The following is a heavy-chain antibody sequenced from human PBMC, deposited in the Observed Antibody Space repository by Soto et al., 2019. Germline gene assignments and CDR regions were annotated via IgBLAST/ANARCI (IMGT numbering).Heavy chain of an antibody. CDR1: GYTFSSYD. J-gene: IGHJ4*02. CDR3: ARGPANVIVTGPGYFDY. Sequence: VQLVQSGAAVKTPGALLNVSCKTSGYTFSSYDMNWVRQAAGQGLEWMGSVNPMTGKTVYAQKFLGTITMTRNASTSTFNLELTNLKLEDAAVFFCARGPANVIVTGPGYFDYWGQGTQVLVSA. V-gene: IGHV1-8*01. D-gene: IGHD3-9*01. CDR2: VNPMTGKT.